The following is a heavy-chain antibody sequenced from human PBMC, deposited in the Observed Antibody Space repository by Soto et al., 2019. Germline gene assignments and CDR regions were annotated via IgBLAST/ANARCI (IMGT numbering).Heavy chain of an antibody. V-gene: IGHV1-2*02. Sequence: ASVKVSCKASGYNFNGYYLHWLRQAPGQGLEWMGWIVPNSGGTYSAQKFQGRLSLTSESCISTTYLVLSCLTSGGTAVYYCARGFLYCSDGACYVDSWGQATLVTVSS. J-gene: IGHJ4*02. CDR2: IVPNSGGT. CDR3: ARGFLYCSDGACYVDS. D-gene: IGHD2-15*01. CDR1: GYNFNGYY.